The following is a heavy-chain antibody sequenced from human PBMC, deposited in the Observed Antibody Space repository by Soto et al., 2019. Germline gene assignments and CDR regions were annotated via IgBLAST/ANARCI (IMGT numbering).Heavy chain of an antibody. Sequence: EIQLLESGGNLVQPGGSLRLSCAASGFTFNIYAMTWVRQAPGKGLDWVSTISATGGNTSYADSVKGRFTISRTNSKNTVYLEMNSLRAEDTAVYYCAVVVAQGSRGDAFDVWGQGTMVNVSS. J-gene: IGHJ3*01. V-gene: IGHV3-23*01. D-gene: IGHD2-21*01. CDR1: GFTFNIYA. CDR2: ISATGGNT. CDR3: AVVVAQGSRGDAFDV.